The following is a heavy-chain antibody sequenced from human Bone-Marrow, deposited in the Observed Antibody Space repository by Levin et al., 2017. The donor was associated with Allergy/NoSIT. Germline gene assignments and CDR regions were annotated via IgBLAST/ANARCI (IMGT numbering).Heavy chain of an antibody. CDR2: IRTESYGGTT. J-gene: IGHJ4*01. Sequence: HAGGSLRLSCEVSGFKFVDYAMAWFRQPPGKGLEWVAFIRTESYGGTTEYATSAAGRFTISRDDSKNIVYLDMNSLRIEDAGVYYCAFPVLVPATWNGYWGHGTPVSVSS. D-gene: IGHD2-8*02. CDR1: GFKFVDYA. V-gene: IGHV3-49*03. CDR3: AFPVLVPATWNGY.